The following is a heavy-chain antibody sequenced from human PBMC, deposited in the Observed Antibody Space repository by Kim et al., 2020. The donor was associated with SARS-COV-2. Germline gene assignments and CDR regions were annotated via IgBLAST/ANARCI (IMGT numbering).Heavy chain of an antibody. CDR2: ISWNSGSI. J-gene: IGHJ4*02. Sequence: GGSLRLSCAASGFTFDDYAMHWVRQAPGKGLEWVSGISWNSGSIGYADSVKGRFTISRDNAKNSLYLQMNSLRAEDTALYYCAKDFFYDSSGYGGVFDYWGQGTLVTVSS. CDR3: AKDFFYDSSGYGGVFDY. CDR1: GFTFDDYA. V-gene: IGHV3-9*01. D-gene: IGHD3-22*01.